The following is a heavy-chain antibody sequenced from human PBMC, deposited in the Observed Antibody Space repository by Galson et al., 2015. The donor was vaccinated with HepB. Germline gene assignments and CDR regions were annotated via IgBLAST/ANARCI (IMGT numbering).Heavy chain of an antibody. CDR1: GFTFSSYA. CDR2: ISGSGGST. J-gene: IGHJ3*02. V-gene: IGHV3-23*01. Sequence: SLRLSCAASGFTFSSYAMSWVRQAPGKGLEWVSAISGSGGSTYYADSVKGRFTISRDNSKNTLYLQMNSLRAEDTAVYYCAKPKRGSGYYFNAFDIWGQGTMVTVSS. CDR3: AKPKRGSGYYFNAFDI. D-gene: IGHD3-22*01.